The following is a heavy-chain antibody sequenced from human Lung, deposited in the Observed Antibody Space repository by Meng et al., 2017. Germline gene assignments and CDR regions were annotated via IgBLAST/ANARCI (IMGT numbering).Heavy chain of an antibody. CDR1: GGSFSDYY. Sequence: QVKLQQWGSGLLKPSETLSLTCVVSGGSFSDYYWSWIRQPPGKGLEWIGEINHSGSTNYNPSIESRATISVDTSQNNLSLKLSSVTAADSAVYYCARGPTTMAHDFDYWGQGTLVTVSS. V-gene: IGHV4-34*01. CDR2: INHSGST. CDR3: ARGPTTMAHDFDY. D-gene: IGHD4-11*01. J-gene: IGHJ4*02.